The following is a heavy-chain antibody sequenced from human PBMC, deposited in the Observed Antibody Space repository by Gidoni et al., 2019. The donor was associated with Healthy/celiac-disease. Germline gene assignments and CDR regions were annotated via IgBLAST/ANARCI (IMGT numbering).Heavy chain of an antibody. CDR1: GFSLSTSGVC. J-gene: IGHJ5*02. CDR2: IYWDYDK. D-gene: IGHD2-2*01. CDR3: AHRLYCSSTSCYDRWFDP. Sequence: HITLNESVPTLVNPTQTLTLTFTFSGFSLSTSGVCVGWIRQPPGKALEWLALIYWDYDKRYSTSLKSRLTITKDNSKKQVVLTMTNMDPVETATYYCAHRLYCSSTSCYDRWFDPWGQGTLVTVAS. V-gene: IGHV2-5*02.